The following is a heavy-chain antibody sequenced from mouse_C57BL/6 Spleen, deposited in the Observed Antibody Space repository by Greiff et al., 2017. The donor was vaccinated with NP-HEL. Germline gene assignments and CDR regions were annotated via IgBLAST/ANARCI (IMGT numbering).Heavy chain of an antibody. Sequence: EVQLQQSGPELVKPGASVKMSCKASGYTFTDYNMHWVKQSHGKSLEWIGYINPNNGGTSYNQKFKGKDTLTVNKSSSKAYMELSSLTSEDSAVYYCARARVVAEGYAMDYWGQGTSVTVSS. CDR3: ARARVVAEGYAMDY. V-gene: IGHV1-22*01. CDR2: INPNNGGT. J-gene: IGHJ4*01. D-gene: IGHD1-1*01. CDR1: GYTFTDYN.